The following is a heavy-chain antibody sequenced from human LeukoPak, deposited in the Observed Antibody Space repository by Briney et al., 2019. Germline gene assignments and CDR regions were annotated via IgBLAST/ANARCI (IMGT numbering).Heavy chain of an antibody. V-gene: IGHV1-69*05. CDR1: GYTFTSYG. CDR3: ARVSYDPIYYYYYYMDV. J-gene: IGHJ6*03. CDR2: IIPIFGTA. D-gene: IGHD5-12*01. Sequence: SVKVSCKASGYTFTSYGISWVRQAPGQGLEWMGGIIPIFGTANYAQKFQGRVTITTDESTSTAYMELSSLRSEDTAVYYCARVSYDPIYYYYYYMDVWGKGTTVTVSS.